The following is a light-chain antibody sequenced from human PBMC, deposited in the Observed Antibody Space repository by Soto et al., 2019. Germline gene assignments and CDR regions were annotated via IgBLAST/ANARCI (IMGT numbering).Light chain of an antibody. V-gene: IGKV1-39*01. CDR2: GAS. CDR1: QNIMSY. CDR3: QQLNSSTLT. J-gene: IGKJ4*01. Sequence: IQMTQSPPSLSAAVGDRITITCRSSQNIMSYLNWYQQKPEKAPNLLIYGASSLESGVPSRFSGSGYGTDLTITISSMQHEDFETYYCQQLNSSTLTFGGGTQVDIK.